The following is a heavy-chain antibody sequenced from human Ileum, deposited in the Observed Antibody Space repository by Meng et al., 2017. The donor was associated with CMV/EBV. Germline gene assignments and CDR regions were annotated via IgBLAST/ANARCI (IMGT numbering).Heavy chain of an antibody. CDR1: GFTFSNGW. D-gene: IGHD5-18*01. J-gene: IGHJ4*02. V-gene: IGHV3-74*02. CDR2: INLDGSTT. CDR3: AGGYTYGLDY. Sequence: EVQLVESGGGLVEPEGSLRLSCAASGFTFSNGWMQWVRQPPGKGLEWVSFINLDGSTTNYADSVKGRFTISRDNAKNMVYLDMNNLSAEDTAVYHCAGGYTYGLDYLGQGTLVTVSS.